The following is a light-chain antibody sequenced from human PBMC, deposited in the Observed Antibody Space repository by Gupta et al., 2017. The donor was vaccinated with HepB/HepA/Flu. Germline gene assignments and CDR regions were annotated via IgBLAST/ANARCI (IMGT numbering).Light chain of an antibody. J-gene: IGLJ1*01. V-gene: IGLV2-14*03. CDR2: DVS. CDR1: SSDVGFYNY. CDR3: SSYTSSNTYV. Sequence: QSALTQPASVSGSPGQSITISCTGTSSDVGFYNYVSWYQQHPGKAPKLMIYDVSPRPSGVSNRFSGSKSGNTASLTFSVLQAEDEADYYCSSYTSSNTYVFGTGTKVTVL.